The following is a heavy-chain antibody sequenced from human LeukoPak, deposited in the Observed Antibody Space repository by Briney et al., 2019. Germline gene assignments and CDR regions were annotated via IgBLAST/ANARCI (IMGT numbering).Heavy chain of an antibody. CDR3: AKDRRSGWYVLDY. J-gene: IGHJ4*02. Sequence: GGSLRLSCAASGFTFSSYWMHWVRQAPGKGLVWVSRINSDGSSTSYADSVKGRFTISRDNSKNTLYLQMNSLRAEDTAVYYCAKDRRSGWYVLDYWGQGTLVTVSS. CDR1: GFTFSSYW. V-gene: IGHV3-74*01. CDR2: INSDGSST. D-gene: IGHD6-19*01.